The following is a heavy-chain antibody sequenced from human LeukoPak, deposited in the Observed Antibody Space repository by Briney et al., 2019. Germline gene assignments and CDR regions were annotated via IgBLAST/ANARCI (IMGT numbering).Heavy chain of an antibody. J-gene: IGHJ4*02. CDR2: IYHSGST. D-gene: IGHD3-22*01. CDR3: ARGRYYYDSSGYYRLPYFDH. V-gene: IGHV4-30-2*01. CDR1: GGSISSGGYS. Sequence: SQTLSLTCAVSGGSISSGGYSWSWIRQPPGKGLEWIGYIYHSGSTYYNPSLKSRVTISVDRSKNQFSLKLSSVTAADTAVYYCARGRYYYDSSGYYRLPYFDHWGQGTLVTVSS.